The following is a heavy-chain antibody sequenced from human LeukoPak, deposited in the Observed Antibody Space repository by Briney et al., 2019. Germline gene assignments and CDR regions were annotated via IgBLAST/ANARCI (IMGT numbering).Heavy chain of an antibody. CDR3: AKDETVAGHFDY. J-gene: IGHJ4*02. D-gene: IGHD6-19*01. CDR1: GFAFGVHA. Sequence: GGSLRLSCAASGFAFGVHAMSWVRQAPGKGLEWVSAISGSGGSTYYADSVKGRFTISRDNSKNTLYLQMNSLRAEDTAVYYCAKDETVAGHFDYWGQGTLVTVSS. V-gene: IGHV3-23*01. CDR2: ISGSGGST.